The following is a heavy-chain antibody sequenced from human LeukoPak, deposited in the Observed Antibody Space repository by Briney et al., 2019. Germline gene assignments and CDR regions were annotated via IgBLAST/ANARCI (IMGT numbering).Heavy chain of an antibody. CDR3: AKPHNSGWYSLDS. D-gene: IGHD6-19*01. Sequence: GGSLRLSCAASGVTFSSYAMSWGRQAPGKGLEWVSSISSTGSCTYYADSLQGRFTISTDNSKNAMYLRINSPRAEDTAAYYCAKPHNSGWYSLDSWGQGTLLTPSP. V-gene: IGHV3-23*01. J-gene: IGHJ4*02. CDR1: GVTFSSYA. CDR2: ISSTGSCT.